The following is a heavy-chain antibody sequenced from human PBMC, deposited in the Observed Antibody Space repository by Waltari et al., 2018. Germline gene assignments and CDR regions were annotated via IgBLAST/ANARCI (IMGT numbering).Heavy chain of an antibody. V-gene: IGHV4-4*07. CDR1: GGSISSYY. CDR2: IYTSGST. Sequence: QVQLQESGPGLVKPSETLSLTCTVSGGSISSYYWSWIRQPAGKGLEWIGRIYTSGSTNYHPSLKSRVTMSVDTSKNQFSLKLSSVTAADTAVYYCARDLIVVVPATYVTYYYYYMDVWGKGTTVTVSS. CDR3: ARDLIVVVPATYVTYYYYYMDV. D-gene: IGHD2-2*01. J-gene: IGHJ6*03.